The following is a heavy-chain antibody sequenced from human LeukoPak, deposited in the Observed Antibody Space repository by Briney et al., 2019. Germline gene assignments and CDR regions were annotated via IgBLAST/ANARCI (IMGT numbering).Heavy chain of an antibody. CDR2: MNPNSGNT. CDR1: GGTFSSYA. V-gene: IGHV1-8*02. J-gene: IGHJ3*02. D-gene: IGHD5-24*01. Sequence: ASVKVSCKASGGTFSSYAISWVRQAPGQGLEWMGWMNPNSGNTGYAQKFQGRVTMTRNTSISTAYMELSSLRSEDTAVYYCARGRGRWLQFHIWGQGTMVTVSS. CDR3: ARGRGRWLQFHI.